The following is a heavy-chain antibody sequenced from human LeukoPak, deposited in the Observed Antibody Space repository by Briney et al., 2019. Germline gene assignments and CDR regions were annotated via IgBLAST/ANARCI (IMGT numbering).Heavy chain of an antibody. CDR2: ISGSGGST. Sequence: GGSLRLSCAGSGFPFSIHGMNWVRQAPGKGPEWVSAISGSGGSTYYADSVKGRFTISRDNSKNTLYLQMNSLRAEDTAVYYCAKGSHDYGGYFDYWGQGTLVTVSS. D-gene: IGHD4-23*01. CDR3: AKGSHDYGGYFDY. J-gene: IGHJ4*02. V-gene: IGHV3-23*01. CDR1: GFPFSIHG.